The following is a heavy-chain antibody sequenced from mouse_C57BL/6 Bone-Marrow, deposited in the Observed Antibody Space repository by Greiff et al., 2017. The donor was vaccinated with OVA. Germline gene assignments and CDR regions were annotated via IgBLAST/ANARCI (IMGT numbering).Heavy chain of an antibody. V-gene: IGHV1-63*01. CDR3: AREVDYYGSSSPFAY. J-gene: IGHJ3*01. D-gene: IGHD1-1*01. Sequence: QVQLQQSGAELVRPGTSVKMSCKASGYTFTTYWIGWAKQRPGHGLEWIGDIYPGGGYTNYNEKFKGKATLTADKSSSTAYMQFSSLTSEDSAIYYYAREVDYYGSSSPFAYWGQGTLVTVTA. CDR1: GYTFTTYW. CDR2: IYPGGGYT.